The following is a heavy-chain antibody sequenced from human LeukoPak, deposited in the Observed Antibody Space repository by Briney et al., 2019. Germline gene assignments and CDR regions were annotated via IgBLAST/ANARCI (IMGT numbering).Heavy chain of an antibody. J-gene: IGHJ4*02. CDR1: GFTFSSYG. D-gene: IGHD6-19*01. CDR2: ISGSGGST. V-gene: IGHV3-23*01. CDR3: AKGGGILAVAASDY. Sequence: GGSLRLSCAASGFTFSSYGMHWVRQAPGKGLEWVSAISGSGGSTYYADSVKGRFTISRDNSKNTLYLQMNSLRAEDTAVYYCAKGGGILAVAASDYWGQGTLVTVSS.